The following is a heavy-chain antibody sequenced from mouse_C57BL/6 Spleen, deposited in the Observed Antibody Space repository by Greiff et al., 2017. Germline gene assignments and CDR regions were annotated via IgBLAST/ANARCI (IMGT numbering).Heavy chain of an antibody. Sequence: EVKLVESGGGLVQPGGSLSLSCAASGFTFTDYYMSWVRQPPGKALEWLGFIRNKANGYTTEYSASVKGRFTISRDNSQSILYLQMNALRAEDSATYYCAYYDYDGAWFAYWGQGNLGTVSA. V-gene: IGHV7-3*01. J-gene: IGHJ3*01. CDR2: IRNKANGYTT. CDR3: AYYDYDGAWFAY. CDR1: GFTFTDYY. D-gene: IGHD2-4*01.